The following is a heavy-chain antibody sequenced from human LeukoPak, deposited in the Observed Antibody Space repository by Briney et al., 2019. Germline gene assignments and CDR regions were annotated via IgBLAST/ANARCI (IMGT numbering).Heavy chain of an antibody. CDR2: IYTSGST. CDR1: GGSISSGSYY. CDR3: ARTSGVGSTLGYYFDY. D-gene: IGHD2/OR15-2a*01. V-gene: IGHV4-61*02. J-gene: IGHJ4*02. Sequence: PSQTLSLTCTVSGGSISSGSYYGSWIRQPAGKGLEWIGRIYTSGSTNYNPSLQSRVTISVDTSKNQFSLKLSSVTAADTAVYYCARTSGVGSTLGYYFDYWGQGTLVTVSS.